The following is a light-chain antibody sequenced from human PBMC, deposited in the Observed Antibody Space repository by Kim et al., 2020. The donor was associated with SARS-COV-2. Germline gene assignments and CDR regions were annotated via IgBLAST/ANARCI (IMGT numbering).Light chain of an antibody. Sequence: ESVEDRVTITCRASQDIRNDLGWYQQNPGRAPKRLIYGASSLQSGVPSRFSGSGSGTEFTLTISSLQPEDFATYFCLQHNTSPITFGQGTRLEIK. CDR1: QDIRND. CDR2: GAS. V-gene: IGKV1-17*01. J-gene: IGKJ5*01. CDR3: LQHNTSPIT.